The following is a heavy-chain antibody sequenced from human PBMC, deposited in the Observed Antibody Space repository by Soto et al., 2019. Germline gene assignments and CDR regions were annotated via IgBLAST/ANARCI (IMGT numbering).Heavy chain of an antibody. CDR2: TYYRSKWYN. D-gene: IGHD2-2*01. CDR3: ARDLEGYCSSTSCSTYYYYYYYMDV. CDR1: GDSVSSNSAA. V-gene: IGHV6-1*01. Sequence: PSQTLSLTCAISGDSVSSNSAAWNWIRQSPSRGLEWLGRTYYRSKWYNDYAVSVKSRITINPDTSKNQFSLQLNSVTPEDTAVYYCARDLEGYCSSTSCSTYYYYYYYMDVWGKGTTVTVSS. J-gene: IGHJ6*03.